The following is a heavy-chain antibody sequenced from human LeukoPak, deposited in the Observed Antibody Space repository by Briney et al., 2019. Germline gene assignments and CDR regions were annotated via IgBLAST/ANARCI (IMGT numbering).Heavy chain of an antibody. CDR3: ARLGYCSSTSCYTLWAFDI. CDR1: GGTFSSYA. J-gene: IGHJ3*02. D-gene: IGHD2-2*02. CDR2: INPNSGGT. V-gene: IGHV1-2*06. Sequence: ASVKVSCKASGGTFSSYAISWVRQAPGQGLEWMGRINPNSGGTNYAQKFQGRVTMTRDTSISTAYMELSRLRSDDTAVYYCARLGYCSSTSCYTLWAFDIWGQGTMVTVSS.